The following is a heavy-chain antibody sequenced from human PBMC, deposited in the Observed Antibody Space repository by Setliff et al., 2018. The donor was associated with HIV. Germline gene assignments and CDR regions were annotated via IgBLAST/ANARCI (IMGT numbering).Heavy chain of an antibody. CDR1: GFSFNSYG. CDR3: AKGDSFVFSYVYPDY. D-gene: IGHD3-22*01. CDR2: IWYDERHK. V-gene: IGHV3-30*02. Sequence: GGSLRLSCTFYGFSFNSYGMHWVRQAPGKGLEWVASIWYDERHKYYANSVKGRFTISRDNPKRTLYLQIDSLRAEDTAVYYCAKGDSFVFSYVYPDYWGPGTLVTVSS. J-gene: IGHJ4*02.